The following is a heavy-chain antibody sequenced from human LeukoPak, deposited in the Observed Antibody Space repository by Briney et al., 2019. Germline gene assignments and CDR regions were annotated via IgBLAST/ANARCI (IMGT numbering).Heavy chain of an antibody. Sequence: SETLSLTCTVSGGSISTYYWNWIRQPPGKGLEWIGYISNTGITTYNPSLKSRVTISVDTSKSRFSLKLSSVTAADTAVYYCARSGGYSSSWSLWGQGTLVTVSS. D-gene: IGHD6-13*01. V-gene: IGHV4-59*01. CDR2: ISNTGIT. J-gene: IGHJ4*02. CDR3: ARSGGYSSSWSL. CDR1: GGSISTYY.